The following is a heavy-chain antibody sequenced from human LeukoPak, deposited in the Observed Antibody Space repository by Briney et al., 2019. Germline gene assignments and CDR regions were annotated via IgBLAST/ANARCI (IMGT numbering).Heavy chain of an antibody. CDR2: ISGSGGST. D-gene: IGHD3-22*01. CDR3: AKVGGSTMIVVVIRTNAFDI. J-gene: IGHJ3*02. CDR1: GFTFSSYA. V-gene: IGHV3-23*01. Sequence: GGSLRLSCAASGFTFSSYAMSWVRQAPGKGLEWVSAISGSGGSTYYADSVKGRFTISRDNSKNTLYLQMNSLRAEDTAVYYCAKVGGSTMIVVVIRTNAFDIWGQGTMVTVSS.